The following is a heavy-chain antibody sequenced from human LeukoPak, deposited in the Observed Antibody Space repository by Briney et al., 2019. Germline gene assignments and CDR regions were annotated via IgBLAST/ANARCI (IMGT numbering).Heavy chain of an antibody. CDR2: ISSSGSTI. CDR3: ARDNITIFGLAHTH. V-gene: IGHV3-11*01. CDR1: GFTFSDYY. Sequence: GGSLRLSCAASGFTFSDYYMSWIRQAPGKGVEWVSYISSSGSTIYYADSVKGRFTISRDNAKNSLYLQMNSLRAEDTAVYYCARDNITIFGLAHTHWGQGTLVTVSS. D-gene: IGHD3-3*01. J-gene: IGHJ4*02.